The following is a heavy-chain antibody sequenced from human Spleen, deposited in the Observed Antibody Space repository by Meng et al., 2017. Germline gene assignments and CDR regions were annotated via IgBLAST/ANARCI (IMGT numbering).Heavy chain of an antibody. CDR1: GGTFSSYA. D-gene: IGHD4-17*01. V-gene: IGHV1-69*01. CDR3: ARGARMTTVTALDY. J-gene: IGHJ4*02. Sequence: QVQVVRCGAAGKKPGSSVKVSCKASGGTFSSYAISWVRQAPGQGLEWMGGIIPIFGTANYAQKFQGRVTITADESTSTAYMELSSLRSEDTAVYYCARGARMTTVTALDYWGQGTLVTVSS. CDR2: IIPIFGTA.